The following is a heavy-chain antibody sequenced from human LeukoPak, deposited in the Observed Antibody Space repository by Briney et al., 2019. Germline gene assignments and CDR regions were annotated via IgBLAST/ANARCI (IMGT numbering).Heavy chain of an antibody. CDR3: ARRPGYSGYESWFDP. D-gene: IGHD5-12*01. CDR1: GGSISSYY. J-gene: IGHJ5*02. CDR2: IYYSGST. V-gene: IGHV4-59*12. Sequence: SETLSLTCTVSGGSISSYYWSWIRQPPGKGLEWIGYIYYSGSTNYNPSLKSRVTISVDTSKNQFSLKLSSVTAADTAVYYCARRPGYSGYESWFDPWGQGTLVTVSS.